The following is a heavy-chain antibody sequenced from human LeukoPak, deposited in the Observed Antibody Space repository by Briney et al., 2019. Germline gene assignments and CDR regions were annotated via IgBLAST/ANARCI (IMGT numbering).Heavy chain of an antibody. Sequence: PGGAPRLSRVAPGFTLFIQMVSGGRPAPGEGGEGVGHIKRNGKEKNYVDSVKGRFTISRDNAKNSLYLQMDSLRAGDTAVYFCARDRAYQYYDLLTGYYYYYGLDVWGQGTTVTVSS. CDR2: IKRNGKEK. CDR3: ARDRAYQYYDLLTGYYYYYGLDV. J-gene: IGHJ6*02. D-gene: IGHD3-9*01. V-gene: IGHV3-7*01. CDR1: GFTLFIQM.